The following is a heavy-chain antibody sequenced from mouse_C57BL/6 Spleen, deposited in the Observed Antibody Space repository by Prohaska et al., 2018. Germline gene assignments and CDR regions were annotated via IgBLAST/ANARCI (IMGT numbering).Heavy chain of an antibody. V-gene: IGHV1-81*01. CDR2: PRSGNT. D-gene: IGHD1-1*01. CDR3: ARGSTVVADYYAMDY. J-gene: IGHJ4*01. Sequence: PRSGNTYYNEKFKGKATLTADKSSSTAYMELRSLTSDDSAVYFWARGSTVVADYYAMDYWCQGTSVTVAS.